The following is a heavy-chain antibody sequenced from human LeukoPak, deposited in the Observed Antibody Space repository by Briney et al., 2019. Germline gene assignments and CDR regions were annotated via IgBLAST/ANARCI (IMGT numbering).Heavy chain of an antibody. CDR2: IYSGGST. D-gene: IGHD3-10*01. CDR3: ARAKPKNMVRGLIMRRESRYYFDY. V-gene: IGHV3-53*01. CDR1: GFTVSSNY. J-gene: IGHJ4*02. Sequence: GGSLRLSCAASGFTVSSNYMSWVRQAPGKGLEWVSVIYSGGSTYYSDSVTGRFTISRDNSKSTLYIQMNSLRAEDTAVYYCARAKPKNMVRGLIMRRESRYYFDYWSQGTLVTVSS.